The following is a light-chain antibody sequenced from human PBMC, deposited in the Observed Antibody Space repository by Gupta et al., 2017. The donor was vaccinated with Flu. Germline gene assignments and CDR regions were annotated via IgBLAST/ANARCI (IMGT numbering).Light chain of an antibody. V-gene: IGLV1-47*01. CDR1: SSNIGSNF. J-gene: IGLJ3*02. Sequence: QSVLTQPPSASGTPGQRVTISCSGSSSNIGSNFVYWYQQLPGTAPKLLIYRNNKRPSGVPDRFSGSKSGTTASLAISGLRSEDEAEYHCATWADSVSGPWVFGGGTKLTVL. CDR3: ATWADSVSGPWV. CDR2: RNN.